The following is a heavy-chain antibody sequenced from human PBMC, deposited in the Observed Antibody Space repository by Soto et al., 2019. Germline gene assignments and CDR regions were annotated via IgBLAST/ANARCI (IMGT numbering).Heavy chain of an antibody. CDR3: ARDPPSGSSSAYYYYGMDV. D-gene: IGHD6-6*01. Sequence: ASVKVSCKAFGYTFTSYYMHWVRQAPGQGLEWMGIINPSGGSTSYAQKLQGRVTMTRDTTTSTVYKELSSLRSEDTAVYYCARDPPSGSSSAYYYYGMDVWGQGTTVTV. J-gene: IGHJ6*02. CDR1: GYTFTSYY. CDR2: INPSGGST. V-gene: IGHV1-46*01.